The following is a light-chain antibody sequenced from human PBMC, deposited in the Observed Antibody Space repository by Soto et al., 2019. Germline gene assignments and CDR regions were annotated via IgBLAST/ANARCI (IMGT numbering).Light chain of an antibody. Sequence: LTQSPGTLALTRGERASLSCRASQSVSNSYLAWYQHRPGHAPRLLIFGASSRATGIPDRFSGTGSGTDFTLTISRLEPEDFAVYYCQQYGNSPWTFGQGTKVDIK. J-gene: IGKJ1*01. CDR3: QQYGNSPWT. V-gene: IGKV3-20*01. CDR1: QSVSNSY. CDR2: GAS.